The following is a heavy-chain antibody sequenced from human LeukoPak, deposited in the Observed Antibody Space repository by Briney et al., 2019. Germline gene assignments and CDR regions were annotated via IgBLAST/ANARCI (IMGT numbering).Heavy chain of an antibody. V-gene: IGHV1-18*01. Sequence: ASVKVSCKASGYTFTSYGISWVRQAPGQGLEWMGWISAYNGNTNYAQKLQGRVTMTTDTSTSTAYMELRSLRSDDTAVYYCARDRGSGYYDSSGYYVFQHWGQGTLVTVSS. CDR2: ISAYNGNT. J-gene: IGHJ1*01. D-gene: IGHD3-22*01. CDR3: ARDRGSGYYDSSGYYVFQH. CDR1: GYTFTSYG.